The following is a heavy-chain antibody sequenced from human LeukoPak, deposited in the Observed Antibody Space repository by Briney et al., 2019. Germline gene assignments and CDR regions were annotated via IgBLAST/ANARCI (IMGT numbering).Heavy chain of an antibody. D-gene: IGHD3-22*01. CDR3: AVHDSSGSRDAFDI. J-gene: IGHJ3*02. CDR2: MNADGSNT. CDR1: GFTFSSHW. V-gene: IGHV3-74*03. Sequence: PGGSLRLSCAASGFTFSSHWMHWVRQAPGKGLVWVSRMNADGSNTTYADSVKGRFTISRDNSKNTLYLQMNSLRAEDTAVYYCAVHDSSGSRDAFDIWGQGTMVTVSS.